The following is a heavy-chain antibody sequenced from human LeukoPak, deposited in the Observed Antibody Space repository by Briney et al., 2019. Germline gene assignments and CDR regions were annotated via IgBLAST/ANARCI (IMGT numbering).Heavy chain of an antibody. CDR2: INHSGST. CDR1: GGSFSGYY. CDR3: ARGGPYGSGSYYNVANWFDP. J-gene: IGHJ5*02. V-gene: IGHV4-34*01. Sequence: SGTLSLTCAVYGGSFSGYYWSWIRQPPGKGLEWIGEINHSGSTNYNPSLKSRVTISVDTSKNQFSLKLSSVTAADTAVYYCARGGPYGSGSYYNVANWFDPWGQGTLVTVSS. D-gene: IGHD3-10*01.